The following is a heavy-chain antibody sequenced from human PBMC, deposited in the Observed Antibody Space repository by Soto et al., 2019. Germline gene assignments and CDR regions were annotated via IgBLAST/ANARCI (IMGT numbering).Heavy chain of an antibody. CDR3: ARGNHRWLQLWYFDL. J-gene: IGHJ2*01. Sequence: QVQLVQSGAEVKKPGSSVTVSCKASGGTFSSYTISWVRQAPGQGLEWMGGLIPIFGTANYAQEFQARVTITADESTTTAYMEWSSLRSEGTDVYYCARGNHRWLQLWYFDLWGRGALVTVSS. D-gene: IGHD1-1*01. CDR2: LIPIFGTA. V-gene: IGHV1-69*12. CDR1: GGTFSSYT.